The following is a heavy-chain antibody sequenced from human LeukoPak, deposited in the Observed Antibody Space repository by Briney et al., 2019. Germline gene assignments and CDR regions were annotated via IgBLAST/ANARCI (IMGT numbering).Heavy chain of an antibody. CDR1: GYTFTSYY. J-gene: IGHJ5*02. Sequence: ASVKVSCKASGYTFTSYYMHWVRQATGQGLEWMGWMNPNSGNTGYAQKFQGRVTMTRNTSISTAYMELSSLRSEDTAVYYCARAPPRITIFGVVTGYYWFDPWGQGTLVTVSS. CDR2: MNPNSGNT. V-gene: IGHV1-8*02. CDR3: ARAPPRITIFGVVTGYYWFDP. D-gene: IGHD3-3*01.